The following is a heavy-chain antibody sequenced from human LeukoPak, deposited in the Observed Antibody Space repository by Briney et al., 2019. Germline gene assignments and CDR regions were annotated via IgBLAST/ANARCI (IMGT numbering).Heavy chain of an antibody. J-gene: IGHJ4*02. D-gene: IGHD3-22*01. Sequence: SETLSLTCAVYGGSFSGYYWSWIRQPPGKGLVWIGEINHSGSTNYNPSLKSRVTISVDTSKNQFSLKLSSVTAADTAVYYCASRPYYYDSSGYSVGYWGQGTLVTVSS. CDR2: INHSGST. V-gene: IGHV4-34*01. CDR1: GGSFSGYY. CDR3: ASRPYYYDSSGYSVGY.